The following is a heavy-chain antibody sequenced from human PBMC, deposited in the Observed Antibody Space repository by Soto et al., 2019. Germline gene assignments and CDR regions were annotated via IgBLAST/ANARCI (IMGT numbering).Heavy chain of an antibody. V-gene: IGHV1-18*01. CDR2: ISAYNGNT. D-gene: IGHD2-15*01. J-gene: IGHJ4*02. CDR1: GYMFTSYG. Sequence: QVQLVQSGAEVKKPGASVKVSCKASGYMFTSYGISWVQQAPGQGLEWMGWISAYNGNTKYAQKVQGRVTMTTDTSTSTAYMELRSLRSDDTAVYYCARAWYCSGGTCYVDSWGQGTLVTVSS. CDR3: ARAWYCSGGTCYVDS.